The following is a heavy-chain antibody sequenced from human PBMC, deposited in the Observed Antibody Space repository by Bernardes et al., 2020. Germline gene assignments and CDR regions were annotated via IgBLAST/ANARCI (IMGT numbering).Heavy chain of an antibody. Sequence: ASVKVSCKASGYTFTGYYMHWVRQAPGQGLEWMGRINTNSGGTNYAQKFQGRVTMTRDTSISTAYMELSRLRSDDTAVYYCAGSGIAVAGIHFDYWGQGTLVTVSS. CDR2: INTNSGGT. CDR3: AGSGIAVAGIHFDY. V-gene: IGHV1-2*06. D-gene: IGHD6-19*01. CDR1: GYTFTGYY. J-gene: IGHJ4*02.